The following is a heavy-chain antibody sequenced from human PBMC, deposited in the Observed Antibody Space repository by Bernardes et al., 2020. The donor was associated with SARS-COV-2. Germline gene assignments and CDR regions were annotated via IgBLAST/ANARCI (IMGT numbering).Heavy chain of an antibody. D-gene: IGHD6-13*01. CDR2: IYTSGST. Sequence: SEPLSLTCTVSGGSISSYYWSWIRQPAGKGLEWIGRIYTSGSTNYNPSLKSRVTMSVDTSKNQFSLKLSSVTAADTAVYYCAREGSVYSSTRRFDYWGQGTLVTVSS. V-gene: IGHV4-4*07. CDR1: GGSISSYY. J-gene: IGHJ4*02. CDR3: AREGSVYSSTRRFDY.